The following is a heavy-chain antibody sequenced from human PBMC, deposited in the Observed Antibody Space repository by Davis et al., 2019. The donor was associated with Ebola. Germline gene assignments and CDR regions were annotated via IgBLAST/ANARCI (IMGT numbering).Heavy chain of an antibody. D-gene: IGHD5-18*01. V-gene: IGHV1-69*04. CDR2: IIPILGIA. J-gene: IGHJ4*02. CDR1: GYTFTSYD. CDR3: ARPAAAVQLWSHLDY. Sequence: SVKVSCKASGYTFTSYDISWVRQAPGQGLEWMGRIIPILGIANYAQKFQGRVTITADKSTSTAYMELSSLRSEDTAVYYCARPAAAVQLWSHLDYWGQGTLVTVSS.